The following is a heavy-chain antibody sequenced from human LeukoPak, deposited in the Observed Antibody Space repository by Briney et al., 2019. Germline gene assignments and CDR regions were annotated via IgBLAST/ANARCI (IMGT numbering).Heavy chain of an antibody. J-gene: IGHJ6*02. CDR2: IWYDGSNK. CDR3: ARDGGRQWLVRPSYGMDV. CDR1: GFTFSSYG. V-gene: IGHV3-33*01. Sequence: GRSLRLSCAASGFTFSSYGMHWVRQAPGKGLEWVAVIWYDGSNKYYADSVKGRFTISRDNSKNTLYLQMNSLRAEDTAVHYCARDGGRQWLVRPSYGMDVWGQGTTVTVSS. D-gene: IGHD6-19*01.